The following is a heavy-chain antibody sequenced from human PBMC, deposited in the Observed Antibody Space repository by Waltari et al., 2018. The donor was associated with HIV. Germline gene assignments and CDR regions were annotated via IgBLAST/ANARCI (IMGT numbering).Heavy chain of an antibody. CDR2: INAGNGNT. Sequence: VQPLPVGAGGEEAWAFSKGFLQAFGYHFPLHWVRQAPGQRLEWMGWINAGNGNTRYSDNFQGRITITRDTSASTAYMELRSLRYEDTAVYYCAKGVVGDNYGWYFDLWGRGTLVTVSS. D-gene: IGHD4-17*01. V-gene: IGHV1-3*01. J-gene: IGHJ2*01. CDR1: GYHFP. CDR3: AKGVVGDNYGWYFDL.